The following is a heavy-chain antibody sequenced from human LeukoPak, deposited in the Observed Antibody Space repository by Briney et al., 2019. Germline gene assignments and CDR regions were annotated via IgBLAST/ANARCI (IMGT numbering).Heavy chain of an antibody. CDR3: AKSASGSYYAAPDY. Sequence: GGSLRLSCAASGFTFSSYAMSWVRQAPGKGLEWVSAISGSGGSTYYADSVKGRFTISRDNSKHTLYLQMNSLRAEDTAVYYCAKSASGSYYAAPDYWGQGTLVTVSS. D-gene: IGHD1-26*01. V-gene: IGHV3-23*01. J-gene: IGHJ4*02. CDR1: GFTFSSYA. CDR2: ISGSGGST.